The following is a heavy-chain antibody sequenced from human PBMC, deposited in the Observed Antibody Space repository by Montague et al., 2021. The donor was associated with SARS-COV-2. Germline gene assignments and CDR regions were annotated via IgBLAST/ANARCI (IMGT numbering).Heavy chain of an antibody. D-gene: IGHD3-10*01. CDR2: VNQSGTT. CDR1: GGSFSNYY. J-gene: IGHJ4*02. CDR3: ARGARQGYGFRLGSFDY. V-gene: IGHV4-34*01. Sequence: SETLSLTCAISGGSFSNYYWSWIRQPPGKGLEWIGEVNQSGTTIYNPSLKSRVTMSVDTSKNQFSLKLSSVTAADTAVYYCARGARQGYGFRLGSFDYWGQGTLVTVSS.